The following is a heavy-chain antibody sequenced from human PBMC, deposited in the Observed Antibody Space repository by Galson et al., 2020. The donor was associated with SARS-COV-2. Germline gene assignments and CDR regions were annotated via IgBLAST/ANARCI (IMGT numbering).Heavy chain of an antibody. J-gene: IGHJ4*02. D-gene: IGHD6-13*01. CDR2: ISGSGGST. V-gene: IGHV3-23*01. CDR3: AKGEAAAGMGFDY. Sequence: GESLKISCAASGFTFSSYAMSWVRQAPGKGLEWVSAISGSGGSTYYADSVKGRFTISRDNSKNTLYLQMNSLRAEDTAVYYCAKGEAAAGMGFDYWGQGTLVTVSS. CDR1: GFTFSSYA.